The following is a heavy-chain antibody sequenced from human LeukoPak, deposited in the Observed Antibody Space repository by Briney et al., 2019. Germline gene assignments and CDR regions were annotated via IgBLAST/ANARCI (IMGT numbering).Heavy chain of an antibody. V-gene: IGHV3-15*01. Sequence: PGGSLRLSCAASGFTFSSYAMSWVRQAPGKGLEWVGRIKSKTDGGTIDYAAPVKGRFTISRDDSKNTLYLQMNSLRAEDTAVYYCARDRRYYGSGSSPDYWGQGTLVTVSS. CDR2: IKSKTDGGTI. J-gene: IGHJ4*02. CDR3: ARDRRYYGSGSSPDY. CDR1: GFTFSSYA. D-gene: IGHD3-10*01.